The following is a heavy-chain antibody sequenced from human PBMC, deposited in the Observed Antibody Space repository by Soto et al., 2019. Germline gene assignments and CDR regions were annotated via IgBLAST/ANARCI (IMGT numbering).Heavy chain of an antibody. Sequence: QITLKESGPTLLKPTQTLTLTCTLSGFSLSTGGVGVGWIRQPPGKALEWLALIYWDGDKRYSPSLKSRLTVTTDTSKNQVVLAMTNMDPVDTATYYCARSNQLGSEWVFSPRKRNNFDYWGQGSLVTVSS. V-gene: IGHV2-5*02. D-gene: IGHD3-3*01. J-gene: IGHJ4*02. CDR2: IYWDGDK. CDR1: GFSLSTGGVG. CDR3: ARSNQLGSEWVFSPRKRNNFDY.